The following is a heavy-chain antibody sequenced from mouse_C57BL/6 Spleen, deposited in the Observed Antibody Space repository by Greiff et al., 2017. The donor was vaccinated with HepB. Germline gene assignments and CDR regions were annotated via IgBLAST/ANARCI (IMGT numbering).Heavy chain of an antibody. V-gene: IGHV1-50*01. CDR1: GYTFTSYW. CDR2: IDPSDSYT. Sequence: VQLQQPGAELVKPGASVKLSCKASGYTFTSYWMQWVKQRPGQGFEWIGEIDPSDSYTNYNQKFKGKATLTVDTSSSTAYMQLSSLTSEDSAVYYCARRGWDAGYYAMDYWGQGTSVTVSS. D-gene: IGHD4-1*01. CDR3: ARRGWDAGYYAMDY. J-gene: IGHJ4*01.